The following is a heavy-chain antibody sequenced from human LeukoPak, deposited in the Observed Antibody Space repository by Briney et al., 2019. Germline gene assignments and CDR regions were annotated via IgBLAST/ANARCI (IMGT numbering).Heavy chain of an antibody. V-gene: IGHV4-59*08. Sequence: PSETLSLTCTVSGGSISSYYWSWIRQPPGKGLEWIGYIYYSGSTNYNPSPKSRITISVDTPKNQFSLKLNSVDAADTGVYYCATGRWGSSWYRGFDPWGQGTLVSVSS. J-gene: IGHJ5*02. CDR2: IYYSGST. CDR3: ATGRWGSSWYRGFDP. CDR1: GGSISSYY. D-gene: IGHD6-13*01.